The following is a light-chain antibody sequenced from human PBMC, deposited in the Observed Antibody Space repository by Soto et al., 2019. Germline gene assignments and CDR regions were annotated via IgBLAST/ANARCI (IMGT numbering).Light chain of an antibody. V-gene: IGKV1-5*01. CDR3: QQYNTYPWT. CDR1: QSISGW. J-gene: IGKJ1*01. CDR2: DAS. Sequence: DIRMTQSPSTLSASVGGRVTITCRASQSISGWMAWYQQKPGKAPKLLIYDASNLESGVPSRFSGSRSGTEFTLTISSLQADDYATYYCQQYNTYPWTFGQGTKVEIK.